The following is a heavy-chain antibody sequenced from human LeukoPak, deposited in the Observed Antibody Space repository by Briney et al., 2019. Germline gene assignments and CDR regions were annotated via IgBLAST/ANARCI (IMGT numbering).Heavy chain of an antibody. Sequence: GRSLRLSCAASGFTFSSYGMHWVRQAPGKGLEWAAVISYDGSNKYYGDSVKGRFTISRDNSKNTLYLQMNSLRAEDTAVYYCAKVHDILTGLYYFDYWGQGTLVTVSS. CDR3: AKVHDILTGLYYFDY. D-gene: IGHD3-9*01. V-gene: IGHV3-30*18. J-gene: IGHJ4*02. CDR1: GFTFSSYG. CDR2: ISYDGSNK.